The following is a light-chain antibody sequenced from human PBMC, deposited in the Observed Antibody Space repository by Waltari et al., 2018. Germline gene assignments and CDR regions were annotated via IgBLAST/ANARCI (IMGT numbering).Light chain of an antibody. V-gene: IGKV3-20*01. CDR3: QQPGRSPT. CDR1: QIV. J-gene: IGKJ1*01. CDR2: FAS. Sequence: EIVLTQFPATLSLSPGERATLSCRASQIVAWYQQKPGQAPRLLVYFASTRATGIPDRFSGTGFGTDFTLTISSLEPEDFAIYYCQQPGRSPTFGQGTKVEIK.